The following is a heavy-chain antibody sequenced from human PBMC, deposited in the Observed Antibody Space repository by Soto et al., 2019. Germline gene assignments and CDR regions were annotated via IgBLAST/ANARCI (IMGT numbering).Heavy chain of an antibody. Sequence: QVQLVQSGAEVKKPGASVKVSCKASGYSFTNYGISWLRQAPGQGLEWMGLISVYNGNTEYAEKVQGRVTMTTDTSTSTAYMELRSLRSDDTAVYYCARDGVTVFDRDDMDVWGQGTTVIVSS. V-gene: IGHV1-18*01. CDR1: GYSFTNYG. J-gene: IGHJ6*02. D-gene: IGHD3-3*01. CDR3: ARDGVTVFDRDDMDV. CDR2: ISVYNGNT.